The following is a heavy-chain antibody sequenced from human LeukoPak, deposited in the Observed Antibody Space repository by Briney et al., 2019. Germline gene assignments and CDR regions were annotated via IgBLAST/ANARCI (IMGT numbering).Heavy chain of an antibody. J-gene: IGHJ4*02. CDR2: ISYDGSNK. CDR3: ARTVYLSSSGDY. V-gene: IGHV3-30*04. D-gene: IGHD6-13*01. Sequence: GGSLRLSCAAPGFTFSSYAMHWVRQAPGKGLEWVAVISYDGSNKYYADSVKGRFTISRDNSKNTLYLQMNSLRAEDTAVYYCARTVYLSSSGDYWGQGTLVTVSS. CDR1: GFTFSSYA.